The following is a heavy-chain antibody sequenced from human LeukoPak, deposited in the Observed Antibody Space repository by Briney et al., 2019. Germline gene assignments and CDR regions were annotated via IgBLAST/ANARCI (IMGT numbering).Heavy chain of an antibody. Sequence: GGSLRLSCAASGFTFSSYGISWVRQASGKGLEWVSAISASGGTTYYADSVKGHFTISRDNSKNTLYLQMNSLSAEDTAVYYCAKNGDRGAYCSGGSCYPYYYCYMDVWGKGTTVTISS. J-gene: IGHJ6*03. V-gene: IGHV3-23*01. CDR2: ISASGGTT. CDR1: GFTFSSYG. CDR3: AKNGDRGAYCSGGSCYPYYYCYMDV. D-gene: IGHD2-15*01.